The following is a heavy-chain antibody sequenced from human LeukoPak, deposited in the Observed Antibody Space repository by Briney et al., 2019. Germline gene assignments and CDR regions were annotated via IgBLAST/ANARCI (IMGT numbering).Heavy chain of an antibody. CDR1: GFTFGNYG. D-gene: IGHD6-19*01. J-gene: IGHJ4*02. V-gene: IGHV3-23*01. CDR2: ISASDRRT. Sequence: GGSLRLSCAASGFTFGNYGMSWVRQAPGKGLEWVSAISASDRRTYYADSVKGRFTISRDNSENTLYLQMNSLRAEDTAIYYCAKTHLPGIAVTGPDYWGQGTLVTVSS. CDR3: AKTHLPGIAVTGPDY.